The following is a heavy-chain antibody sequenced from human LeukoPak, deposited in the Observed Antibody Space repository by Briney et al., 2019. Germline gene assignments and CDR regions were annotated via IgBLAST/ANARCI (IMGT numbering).Heavy chain of an antibody. D-gene: IGHD3-22*01. J-gene: IGHJ4*02. CDR3: ARPTYYYDSSGPLDY. CDR1: GGTFSSYA. Sequence: SVKVSCKASGGTFSSYAISWMRQAPGQGLEWMGRIIPILGIANYAQKFQGRVTITADKSTSTAYMELSSLRSEDTAVYYCARPTYYYDSSGPLDYWGQGTLVTVSS. CDR2: IIPILGIA. V-gene: IGHV1-69*04.